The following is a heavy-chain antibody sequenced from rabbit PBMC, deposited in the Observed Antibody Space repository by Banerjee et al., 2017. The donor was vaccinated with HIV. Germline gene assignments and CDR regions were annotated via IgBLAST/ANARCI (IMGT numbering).Heavy chain of an antibody. CDR2: INTSSGNT. CDR3: ARANYGGYGYTGL. V-gene: IGHV1S40*01. J-gene: IGHJ4*01. D-gene: IGHD6-1*01. CDR1: GFSFNNKYV. Sequence: QSLEESGGDLVKPGASLTLTCTASGFSFNNKYVMCWVRQAPGKGLEWIACINTSSGNTVYATWAKGRFTISKTSSTTVTLQMTSLTAADTATYFCARANYGGYGYTGLWGQGTLVTVS.